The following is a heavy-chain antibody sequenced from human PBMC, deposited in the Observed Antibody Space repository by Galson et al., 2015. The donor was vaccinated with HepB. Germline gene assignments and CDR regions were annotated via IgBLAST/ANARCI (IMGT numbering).Heavy chain of an antibody. J-gene: IGHJ4*02. V-gene: IGHV3-30-3*01. Sequence: SLRLSCAASGFTFSSYAMHWVRQAPGKGLEWVAVISYDGSNKYYADSVKGRFTISRDNSKNTLYLQMNSLRAEDTAVYYCARGYCTNGVCYLDYWGQGTLVTVSS. CDR3: ARGYCTNGVCYLDY. CDR1: GFTFSSYA. CDR2: ISYDGSNK. D-gene: IGHD2-8*01.